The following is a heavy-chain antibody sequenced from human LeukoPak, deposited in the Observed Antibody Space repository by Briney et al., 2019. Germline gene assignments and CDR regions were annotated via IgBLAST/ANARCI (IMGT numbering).Heavy chain of an antibody. J-gene: IGHJ4*02. CDR1: GFTFSSYG. Sequence: GRSLRLSCAAPGFTFSSYGMHWVRQAPGKGLEWVAVISYDGSNKYYADSVKGRFTISRDNSKNTLYLQMNSLRAGDTAVYYCARVEDFDYWGQGTLVTVSS. CDR3: ARVEDFDY. CDR2: ISYDGSNK. V-gene: IGHV3-30*03.